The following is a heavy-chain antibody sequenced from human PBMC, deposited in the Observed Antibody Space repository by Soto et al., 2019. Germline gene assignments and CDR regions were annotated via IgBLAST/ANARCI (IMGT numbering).Heavy chain of an antibody. CDR2: IRAYNGNT. V-gene: IGHV1-18*01. J-gene: IGHJ3*02. CDR3: ARARITIFGVVTPDAFDI. Sequence: ASVKVSCKASGYTFTSYGISWVRQAPGQGLEWMGWIRAYNGNTHYAQKLQGRVTMTTDTSTSTAYMELRSLRSDDTAVYYCARARITIFGVVTPDAFDIWGQGTMVTVSS. D-gene: IGHD3-3*01. CDR1: GYTFTSYG.